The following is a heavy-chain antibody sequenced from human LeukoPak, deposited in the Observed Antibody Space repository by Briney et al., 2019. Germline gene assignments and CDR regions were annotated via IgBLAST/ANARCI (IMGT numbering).Heavy chain of an antibody. J-gene: IGHJ5*02. CDR1: GGFIRSYY. CDR2: IYYSGST. D-gene: IGHD3-10*02. V-gene: IGHV4-59*08. CDR3: ARHPLKAYVSRRFDP. Sequence: SETLSLTCTVSGGFIRSYYWSWIRQPPGKGLEWIGYIYYSGSTNYNPSLKSRVTISVDTSKSQCYLKLSSVTAADTAGYFCARHPLKAYVSRRFDPWGQGTLVTV.